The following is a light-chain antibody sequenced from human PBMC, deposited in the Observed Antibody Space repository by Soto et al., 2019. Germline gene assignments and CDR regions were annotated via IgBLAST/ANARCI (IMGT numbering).Light chain of an antibody. Sequence: DIQMTQSPSSLSASVRDRVTITCRASQGISNCLAWYQQKPGKVPKLLIYAASTLQAGVPSRFSGSGSGTEFTLTISSLQPEDFATYYCQQYDSDPWTFGQETKVEIK. CDR2: AAS. CDR1: QGISNC. CDR3: QQYDSDPWT. J-gene: IGKJ1*01. V-gene: IGKV1-27*01.